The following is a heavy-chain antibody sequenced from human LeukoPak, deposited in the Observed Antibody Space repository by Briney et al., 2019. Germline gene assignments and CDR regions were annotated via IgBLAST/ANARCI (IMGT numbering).Heavy chain of an antibody. J-gene: IGHJ4*02. CDR1: GFSFDDYA. D-gene: IGHD3-10*01. Sequence: GRSLRLSCAASGFSFDDYAMRWVRQAPGKGLERVAGISWNSGSIGYADSVKGRFTISRDNAKNSLYMQMNSLRAEDTALYYCAKGVTMVRGAYYFDCWGQGTLVTVSS. CDR3: AKGVTMVRGAYYFDC. V-gene: IGHV3-9*01. CDR2: ISWNSGSI.